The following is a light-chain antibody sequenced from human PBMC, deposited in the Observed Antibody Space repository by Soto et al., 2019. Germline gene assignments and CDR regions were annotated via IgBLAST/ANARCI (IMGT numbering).Light chain of an antibody. CDR1: QSVSSYY. Sequence: EIVLTQSPGTLSLSPGERATLSCRASQSVSSYYLAWYQQKPGQAPRLLIYAASSRATGIPDRCSGGGSGTDFTLTISRLEPEDFAVYYCQPCGSSPWPFGQGNKVEIK. J-gene: IGKJ1*01. CDR2: AAS. V-gene: IGKV3-20*01. CDR3: QPCGSSPWP.